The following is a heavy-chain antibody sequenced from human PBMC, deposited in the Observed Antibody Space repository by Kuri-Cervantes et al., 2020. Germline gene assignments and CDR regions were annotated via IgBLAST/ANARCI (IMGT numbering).Heavy chain of an antibody. V-gene: IGHV4-4*07. D-gene: IGHD3-22*01. CDR3: ARFMYFYDSPDY. CDR1: GASVSRYY. Sequence: SETLSPTCAVSGASVSRYYWSWIRQPAGKGLERIGRMYTNGTTHYNPSLKSRATISIDTSKNAFSLKLTSATAADTAVYYCARFMYFYDSPDYWGQGTLVTVSS. CDR2: MYTNGTT. J-gene: IGHJ4*02.